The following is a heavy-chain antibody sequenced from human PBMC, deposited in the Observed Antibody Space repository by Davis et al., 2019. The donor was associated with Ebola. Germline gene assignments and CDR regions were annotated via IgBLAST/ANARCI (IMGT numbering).Heavy chain of an antibody. CDR2: INHSGST. Sequence: PSETLSLTCAVYGGSFSGYYWSWIRQPPGKGLEWIGEINHSGSTNYNPSLKSRVTISVDTSKNQFSLKLSSVTAADTAVYYCARWLTRRGYCTGGVCGYYYYYGMDVWGQGTTVTVSS. V-gene: IGHV4-34*01. CDR3: ARWLTRRGYCTGGVCGYYYYYGMDV. D-gene: IGHD2-8*02. CDR1: GGSFSGYY. J-gene: IGHJ6*02.